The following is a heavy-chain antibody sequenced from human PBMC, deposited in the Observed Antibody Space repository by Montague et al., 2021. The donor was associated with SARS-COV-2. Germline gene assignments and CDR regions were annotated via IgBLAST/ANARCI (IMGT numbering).Heavy chain of an antibody. D-gene: IGHD2-15*01. CDR2: IYYSGST. V-gene: IGHV4-59*01. CDR3: ARGDVVVVAANDYYYGMDV. CDR1: GGSISSYY. Sequence: TLSLTCTVSGGSISSYYWSWIRQPPGKGLEWIGYIYYSGSTNYNPSLKSRVTISVDTSKNQFSLKLSSVTAADTAVYYCARGDVVVVAANDYYYGMDVWGQGTTVTVSS. J-gene: IGHJ6*02.